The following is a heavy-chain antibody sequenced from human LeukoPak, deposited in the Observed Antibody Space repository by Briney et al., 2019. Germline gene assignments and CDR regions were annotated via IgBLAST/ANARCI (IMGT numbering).Heavy chain of an antibody. CDR1: GGSISSYY. J-gene: IGHJ4*02. D-gene: IGHD2-15*01. CDR3: ARYGLAARVDY. CDR2: IYYSGST. Sequence: SETLSLTCTVSGGSISSYYWSWIRQPPGKGLEWIGHIYYSGSTNYNPSLKSRVTISVDTSKNQFSLKLSSVTAADTAVYYCARYGLAARVDYWGQGTLVTVSS. V-gene: IGHV4-59*12.